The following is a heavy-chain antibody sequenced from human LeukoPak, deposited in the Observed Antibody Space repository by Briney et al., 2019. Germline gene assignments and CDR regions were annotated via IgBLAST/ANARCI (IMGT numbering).Heavy chain of an antibody. CDR3: ATVRGYSSGWLDY. CDR2: IIPILGIA. J-gene: IGHJ4*02. D-gene: IGHD6-19*01. Sequence: SVKVSCKASGGTFSSYAISWVRQAPGQGLEWMGRIIPILGIANYAQKFQGRVTMTEDTSTDTAYMELSSLRSEDTAVYYCATVRGYSSGWLDYWGQGTLVTVSS. V-gene: IGHV1-69*04. CDR1: GGTFSSYA.